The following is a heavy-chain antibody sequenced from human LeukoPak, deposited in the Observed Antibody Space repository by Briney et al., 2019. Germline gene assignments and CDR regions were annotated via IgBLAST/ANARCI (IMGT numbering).Heavy chain of an antibody. Sequence: GGSLRLSCAASGFTFSTYAMTWVRQAPGKGLEWVSSISASADRTYYADSVKGRFTISRDNSKNTLDLQMNSLRAADTAVFYCAKGGYKGDFFDYWGQGSLVTVSS. D-gene: IGHD1-14*01. CDR3: AKGGYKGDFFDY. CDR1: GFTFSTYA. J-gene: IGHJ4*02. CDR2: ISASADRT. V-gene: IGHV3-23*01.